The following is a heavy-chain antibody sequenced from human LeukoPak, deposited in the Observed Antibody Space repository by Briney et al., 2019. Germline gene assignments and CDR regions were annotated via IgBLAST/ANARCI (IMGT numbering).Heavy chain of an antibody. V-gene: IGHV5-51*01. CDR2: IYPADSDI. CDR3: ARAGYSSGWYSNKGNWFDP. D-gene: IGHD6-19*01. CDR1: GYSINNYW. Sequence: GESLKISCKGSGYSINNYWIGWVRQMPGKGLEWMGIIYPADSDIRYSPSFQGQVTISADKSISTVYLQWSSLKASDTAMYYCARAGYSSGWYSNKGNWFDPWGQGTLVTVSS. J-gene: IGHJ5*02.